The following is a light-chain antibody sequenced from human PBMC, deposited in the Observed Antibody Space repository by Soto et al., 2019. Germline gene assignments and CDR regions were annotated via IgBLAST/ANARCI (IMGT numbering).Light chain of an antibody. V-gene: IGKV1-39*01. CDR1: QSVSSW. Sequence: DIQMTQSPSTLSASVGDRVTITCRASQSVSSWLAWYQQKPGKAPKLLIYDASSLESGVPSRFSGSGSGTDFTLTISSLQSEDFATYYCQQSYSTPPTFGQGTRLEIK. J-gene: IGKJ5*01. CDR2: DAS. CDR3: QQSYSTPPT.